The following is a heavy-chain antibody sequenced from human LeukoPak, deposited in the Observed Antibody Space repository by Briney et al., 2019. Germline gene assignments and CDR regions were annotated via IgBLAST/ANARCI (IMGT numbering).Heavy chain of an antibody. CDR1: GFTFSNYW. Sequence: PGGSLRLSCAASGFTFSNYWMSWVRQAPGKGLEWVANIKQDESAKYHLDSVKGRFTISRDNARKSLYLQMNSLRAEDTAVYYCASKVGLISRDAFDIWGQGTMVTVSS. CDR2: IKQDESAK. CDR3: ASKVGLISRDAFDI. J-gene: IGHJ3*02. D-gene: IGHD1-26*01. V-gene: IGHV3-7*05.